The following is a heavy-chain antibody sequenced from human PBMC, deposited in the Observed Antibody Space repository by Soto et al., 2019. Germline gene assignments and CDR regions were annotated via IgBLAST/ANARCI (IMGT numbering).Heavy chain of an antibody. CDR2: IYYSGST. CDR3: ARRYGSAIDY. V-gene: IGHV4-39*07. CDR1: GGSISSTSFY. J-gene: IGHJ4*02. Sequence: TSETLFPTCTVSGGSISSTSFYWGWVRQPPGKGLEWIGSIYYSGSTNCNPSLKSRVTISVDTSKNQFSLKLSSVTAADTAVYYCARRYGSAIDYWGQGTLVTVSS. D-gene: IGHD1-26*01.